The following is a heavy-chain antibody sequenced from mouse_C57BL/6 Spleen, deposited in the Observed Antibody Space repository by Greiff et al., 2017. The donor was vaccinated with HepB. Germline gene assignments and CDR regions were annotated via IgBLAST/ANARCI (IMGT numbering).Heavy chain of an antibody. V-gene: IGHV5-17*01. CDR3: ARHDYDGEDAMDY. J-gene: IGHJ4*01. CDR1: GFTFSDYG. CDR2: ISSGSSTI. D-gene: IGHD2-4*01. Sequence: EVQLVESGGGLVKPGGSLKLSCAASGFTFSDYGMHWVRQAPEKGLEWVAYISSGSSTIYYADTVKGRFTISRDNAKNTLFLQMTSLRSEDTAMYYCARHDYDGEDAMDYWGQGTSVTVSS.